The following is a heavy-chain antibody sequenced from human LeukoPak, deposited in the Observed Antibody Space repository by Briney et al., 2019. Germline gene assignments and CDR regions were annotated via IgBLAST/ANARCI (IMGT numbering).Heavy chain of an antibody. D-gene: IGHD6-19*01. Sequence: SETLSLTCTVSGGSISSSSYYWGWIRQPPGKGLEWIGSIYYSGSTYYNPSPKSRVTISVDTSKNQFSLKLSSVTAADTAVYYCARCFSSGWYGDYWGQGTLVTVSS. V-gene: IGHV4-39*01. CDR3: ARCFSSGWYGDY. CDR1: GGSISSSSYY. CDR2: IYYSGST. J-gene: IGHJ4*02.